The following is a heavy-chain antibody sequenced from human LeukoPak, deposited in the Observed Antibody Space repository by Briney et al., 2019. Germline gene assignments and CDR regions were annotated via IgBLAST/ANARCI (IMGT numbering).Heavy chain of an antibody. V-gene: IGHV3-21*01. CDR3: ARVYSYFDY. J-gene: IGHJ4*02. Sequence: PGGSLRLSCAASGFTFSTYTMNWVRQAPGKGLEWVSSISSSSSIYYADSVKGRFTISRDNAKNSLYLQMNSLRAEDTAVYFCARVYSYFDYWGQGTLVTVSS. CDR2: ISSSSSI. D-gene: IGHD4-11*01. CDR1: GFTFSTYT.